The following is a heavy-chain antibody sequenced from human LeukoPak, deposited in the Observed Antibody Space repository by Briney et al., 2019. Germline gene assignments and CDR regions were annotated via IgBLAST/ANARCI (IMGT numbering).Heavy chain of an antibody. CDR1: GFTFSNYG. CDR3: ANGYYYGSGSYYKEAFDI. J-gene: IGHJ3*02. Sequence: GGSLRLSCAASGFTFSNYGMHWVRQAPGKGLEWVVVISYDGSNRYYADSVKGRFTISRDNSKNTLYLQMNSLRAEDTAVYYCANGYYYGSGSYYKEAFDIWGQGTMVTVSS. V-gene: IGHV3-30*18. CDR2: ISYDGSNR. D-gene: IGHD3-10*01.